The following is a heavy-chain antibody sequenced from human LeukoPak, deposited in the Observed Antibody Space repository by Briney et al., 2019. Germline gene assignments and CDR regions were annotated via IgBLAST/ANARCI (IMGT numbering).Heavy chain of an antibody. CDR3: ARDRQRITIFGVVIRKYNWFDP. J-gene: IGHJ5*02. D-gene: IGHD3-3*01. CDR2: ISSSSSYI. V-gene: IGHV3-21*01. CDR1: GFTFSSYS. Sequence: GGSLRLSCAASGFTFSSYSMNWVRQAPGKGLEWVSSISSSSSYIYYADSVKGRFTISRDNAKNSLYLQMNGLRAEDTAVYYCARDRQRITIFGVVIRKYNWFDPWGQGTLVTVSS.